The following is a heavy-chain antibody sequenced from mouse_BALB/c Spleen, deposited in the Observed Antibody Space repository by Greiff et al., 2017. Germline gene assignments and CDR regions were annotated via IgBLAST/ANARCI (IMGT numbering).Heavy chain of an antibody. V-gene: IGHV5-6*01. D-gene: IGHD1-1*02. Sequence: EVQLVESGGDLVKPGGSLKLSCAASGFTFSSYGMSWVRQTPDKRLEWVATISSGGSYTYYPDSVKGRFTISRDNAKNTLYLQMSSLKSEDTAMYYCARHSDYVDDWGQGTTLTVSS. CDR2: ISSGGSYT. J-gene: IGHJ2*01. CDR3: ARHSDYVDD. CDR1: GFTFSSYG.